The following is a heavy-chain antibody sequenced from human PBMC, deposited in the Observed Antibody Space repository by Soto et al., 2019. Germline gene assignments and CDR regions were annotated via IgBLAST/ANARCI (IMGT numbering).Heavy chain of an antibody. Sequence: QVQLVQSGAEVKKPGSSVNVSCKASGGTFSNHLISWLRQAPGQGLEWMGTIIPLFGILNYAQKLQGRVTISADKSTSTAYMELSSLRSDDTAVYYCASGSLYRSGSYPVDYWGQGTLVTVSS. J-gene: IGHJ4*01. CDR3: ASGSLYRSGSYPVDY. CDR2: IIPLFGIL. V-gene: IGHV1-69*02. D-gene: IGHD3-10*01. CDR1: GGTFSNHL.